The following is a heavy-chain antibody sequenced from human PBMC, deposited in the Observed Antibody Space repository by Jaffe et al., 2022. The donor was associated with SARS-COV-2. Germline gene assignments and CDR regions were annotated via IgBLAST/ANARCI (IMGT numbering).Heavy chain of an antibody. J-gene: IGHJ6*02. CDR2: IYHSGST. CDR1: GGSISSGGYS. CDR3: ARVVSSSWSANGMDV. Sequence: QLQLQESGSGLVKPSQTLSLTCAVSGGSISSGGYSWSWIRQPPGKGLEWIGYIYHSGSTYYNPSLKSRVTISVDRSKNQFSLKLSSVTAADTAVYYCARVVSSSWSANGMDVWGQGTTVTVSS. V-gene: IGHV4-30-2*01. D-gene: IGHD6-13*01.